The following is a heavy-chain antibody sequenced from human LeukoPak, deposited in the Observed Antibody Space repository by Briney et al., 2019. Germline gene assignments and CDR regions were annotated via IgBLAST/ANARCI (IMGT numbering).Heavy chain of an antibody. Sequence: PSETLSLTCSVSGGSINSYYWSWIRQPPGKGLEWIGYIYYSGSTNYNPSLKSRVTISVDTSKNQFSLKLSSVTAADTAVYYCARDGSRWLYWGQGTLVTVSS. J-gene: IGHJ4*02. V-gene: IGHV4-59*01. CDR3: ARDGSRWLY. D-gene: IGHD6-13*01. CDR2: IYYSGST. CDR1: GGSINSYY.